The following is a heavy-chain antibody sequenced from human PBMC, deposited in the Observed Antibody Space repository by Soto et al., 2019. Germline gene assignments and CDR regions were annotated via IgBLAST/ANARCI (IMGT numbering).Heavy chain of an antibody. CDR3: ARISGRFGASHFDF. V-gene: IGHV2-26*01. CDR1: GFSLTNVQKG. Sequence: QVTLKESGPVLVQATETLTLTCNVSGFSLTNVQKGVAWIRQPPGKALEWLAHILSDVEQSYKSSLKKRLTISQDTSKWQVVLVMTNVEPVDTATYYCARISGRFGASHFDFWGQGSSVIVSS. CDR2: ILSDVEQ. D-gene: IGHD3-10*01. J-gene: IGHJ4*02.